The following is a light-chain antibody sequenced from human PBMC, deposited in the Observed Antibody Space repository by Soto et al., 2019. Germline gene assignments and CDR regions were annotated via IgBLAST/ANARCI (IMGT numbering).Light chain of an antibody. CDR3: HQYGTATGVT. Sequence: ENVLTQSPGTLSLSPGERATLSCRASQTVSTKYVAWYQQKPGQAPRLLIYGTSSRATGIPDRFSGSGSGTDFMLTISRLEPEDFAVYYGHQYGTATGVTFGPGTKLDIK. V-gene: IGKV3-20*01. CDR2: GTS. CDR1: QTVSTKY. J-gene: IGKJ3*01.